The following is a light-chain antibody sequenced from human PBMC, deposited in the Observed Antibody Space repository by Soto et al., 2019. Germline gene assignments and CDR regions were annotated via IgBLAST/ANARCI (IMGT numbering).Light chain of an antibody. CDR1: QSVNSRS. CDR2: GAS. J-gene: IGKJ1*01. V-gene: IGKV3-20*01. CDR3: QQYGSSTWT. Sequence: EIVLTQSPGTLSLSPGERATLSCRANQSVNSRSLAWYQQKPGQAPRLLIYGASSRATDIPDRFSGSGSGTDFTLTVSRLEPEDFAVYYWQQYGSSTWTFGQGTKVDIK.